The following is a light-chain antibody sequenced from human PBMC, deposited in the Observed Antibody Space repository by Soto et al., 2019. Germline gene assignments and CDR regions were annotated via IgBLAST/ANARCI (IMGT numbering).Light chain of an antibody. Sequence: EIVLTQSPGTLSLSPGERATLACRASQSVSNNYLAWYQQKPGQAPRVLIYGASNRATGIPDRFSGSWSGTDFTLTISRLEPEDFAVYYCQQYGSSGTFGQGTKVDI. V-gene: IGKV3-20*01. CDR1: QSVSNNY. CDR3: QQYGSSGT. CDR2: GAS. J-gene: IGKJ1*01.